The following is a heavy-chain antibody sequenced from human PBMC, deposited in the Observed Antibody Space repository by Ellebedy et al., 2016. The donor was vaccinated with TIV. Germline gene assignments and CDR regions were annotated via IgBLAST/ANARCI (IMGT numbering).Heavy chain of an antibody. J-gene: IGHJ6*02. Sequence: SETLSLTXAVYGGSFSGYYWSWIRQPPGKGLEWIGEINHSGSTNYNPSLKSRVTISVDTSKNQFSLKLSSVTAADTAVYYCARRVVVPAAMWRYYYYGMDVWGQGTTVTVSS. D-gene: IGHD2-2*01. CDR3: ARRVVVPAAMWRYYYYGMDV. CDR2: INHSGST. V-gene: IGHV4-34*01. CDR1: GGSFSGYY.